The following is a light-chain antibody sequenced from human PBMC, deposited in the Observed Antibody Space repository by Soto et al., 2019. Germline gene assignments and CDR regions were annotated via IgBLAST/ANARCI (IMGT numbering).Light chain of an antibody. CDR3: QQYGDSPYT. V-gene: IGKV3-20*01. CDR2: GAS. CDR1: QTVNSRF. J-gene: IGKJ2*01. Sequence: EIVLTQSPGTLSLSPGERATLSCRASQTVNSRFLAWYQQKPGQAPRLLIYGASTRATGIPDRFSGSGSGTDFTLTISRLEPEDFAVYYCQQYGDSPYTFGQGTKVDIK.